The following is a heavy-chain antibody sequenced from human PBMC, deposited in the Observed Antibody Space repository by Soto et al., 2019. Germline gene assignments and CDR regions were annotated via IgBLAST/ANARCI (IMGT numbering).Heavy chain of an antibody. J-gene: IGHJ4*02. CDR2: ISYDGSNK. Sequence: QVQLVESGGGVVQPGRSLRLSCAASGFTFSSYAMHWVRQAPGKGLEWVAVISYDGSNKYYADSVKGRFTISRDNSKNTLYLQMNSLRAEDTAVYYCARGDRGLLWLGELLVPFDYWGQGTLVTVSS. V-gene: IGHV3-30-3*01. D-gene: IGHD3-10*01. CDR1: GFTFSSYA. CDR3: ARGDRGLLWLGELLVPFDY.